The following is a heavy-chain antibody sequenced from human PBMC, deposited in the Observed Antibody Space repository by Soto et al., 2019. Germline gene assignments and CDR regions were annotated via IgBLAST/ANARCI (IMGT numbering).Heavy chain of an antibody. J-gene: IGHJ3*02. V-gene: IGHV1-24*01. CDR1: GYTLTELS. CDR3: ARDLIVVVPAAMQAFDI. Sequence: ASVKVSCKXSGYTLTELSMHWVRQAPGKGLEWMGGFDPEDGETIYAQKFQGRVTMTEDTSTDTAYMELSSLRSEDTAVYYCARDLIVVVPAAMQAFDIWGQGTMVTVSS. D-gene: IGHD2-2*01. CDR2: FDPEDGET.